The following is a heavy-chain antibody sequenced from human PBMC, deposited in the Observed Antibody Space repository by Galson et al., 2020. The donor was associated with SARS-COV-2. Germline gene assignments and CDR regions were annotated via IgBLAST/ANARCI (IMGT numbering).Heavy chain of an antibody. CDR1: GFTFSSYE. V-gene: IGHV3-48*03. J-gene: IGHJ6*03. Sequence: GGSLRLSCAASGFTFSSYEMNWVRQAPGKGLEWVTYISSSRRTINYADYENGRFTISRDNPQNSLYLQMNSLRAEDTAVYYCARNFASHAYYDILTGPGSWPRKHMDVWGKGTTVTVSS. D-gene: IGHD3-9*01. CDR2: ISSSRRTI. CDR3: ARNFASHAYYDILTGPGSWPRKHMDV.